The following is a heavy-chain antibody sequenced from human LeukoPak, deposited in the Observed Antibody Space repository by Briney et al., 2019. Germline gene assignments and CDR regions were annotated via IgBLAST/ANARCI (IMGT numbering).Heavy chain of an antibody. V-gene: IGHV1-2*02. J-gene: IGHJ4*02. CDR2: INPNSGGT. Sequence: GASVKVSCKDSGYTFTGYYMHWVRQAPGQGLEWMGWINPNSGGTNYAQKFQGRVTMTRDTSISTAYMELSRLRSDDTAVYYCARRFPMVRGVIDYWGQGTLVTVSS. D-gene: IGHD3-10*01. CDR1: GYTFTGYY. CDR3: ARRFPMVRGVIDY.